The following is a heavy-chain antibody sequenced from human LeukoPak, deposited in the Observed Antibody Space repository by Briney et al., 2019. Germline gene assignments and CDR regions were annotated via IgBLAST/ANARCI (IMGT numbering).Heavy chain of an antibody. V-gene: IGHV4-34*01. Sequence: SETLSLTCAVYGGSFSGYYWSWIRQPPGKGLEWIGEINHSGSTNYNPSLKGRVTISVDTSKNQFSLKLSSVTAADTAVYYCARGTTYRHPHPVGYWGQGTLVTVSS. CDR2: INHSGST. CDR1: GGSFSGYY. D-gene: IGHD1-26*01. J-gene: IGHJ4*02. CDR3: ARGTTYRHPHPVGY.